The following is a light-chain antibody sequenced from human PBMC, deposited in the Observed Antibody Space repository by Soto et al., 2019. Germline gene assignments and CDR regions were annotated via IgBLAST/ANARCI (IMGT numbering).Light chain of an antibody. CDR3: HQYGSPPIT. CDR2: GTS. J-gene: IGKJ5*01. V-gene: IGKV3-20*01. Sequence: EVVLTQSPATLSLSPGERATLSCRASQSVSSTYLAWYQQQPGQAPRLLMSGTSNRATGTPDRFSGSGSGTDFTITISRLEPEDFAVYYCHQYGSPPITFGQGTRLEIK. CDR1: QSVSSTY.